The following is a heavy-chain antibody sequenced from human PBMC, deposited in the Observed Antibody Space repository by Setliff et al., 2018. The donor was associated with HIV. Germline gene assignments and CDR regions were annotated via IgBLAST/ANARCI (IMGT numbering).Heavy chain of an antibody. V-gene: IGHV4-31*03. Sequence: SETLSLTCTVSGGSISIGGYYWGWIRQHPGKGLEWIGYIYHNGSTYYNPSLKSRVIISVDTSKNQFSLKLSSVTAADTAVYYCARDTRYCSGGSCYEGYFDYWGQGTLVTVSS. CDR1: GGSISIGGYY. CDR3: ARDTRYCSGGSCYEGYFDY. CDR2: IYHNGST. J-gene: IGHJ4*02. D-gene: IGHD2-15*01.